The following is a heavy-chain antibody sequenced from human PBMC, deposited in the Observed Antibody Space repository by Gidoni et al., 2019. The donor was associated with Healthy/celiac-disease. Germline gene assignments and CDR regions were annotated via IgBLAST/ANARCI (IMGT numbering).Heavy chain of an antibody. Sequence: QVQLVQSGAEVKKPGASVNVSCKASGYPFTSYYIHWVRQAPGQGLEWRGIINPSGGSTSYAQKFQGRVTMTRDTSTSTVYMDLSSLRSEDTAVYYCAGDLQLRASSGWYGGTGFDYWGQGTLVTVSS. CDR2: INPSGGST. D-gene: IGHD6-19*01. CDR1: GYPFTSYY. J-gene: IGHJ4*02. V-gene: IGHV1-46*01. CDR3: AGDLQLRASSGWYGGTGFDY.